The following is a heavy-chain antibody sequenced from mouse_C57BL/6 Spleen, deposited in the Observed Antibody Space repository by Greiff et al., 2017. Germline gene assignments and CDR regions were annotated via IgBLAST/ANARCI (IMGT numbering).Heavy chain of an antibody. J-gene: IGHJ2*01. CDR1: GYTFTSYW. CDR2: IDPNSGGT. CDR3: ARSNLFDY. D-gene: IGHD4-1*01. Sequence: QVQLQQSGAELVKPGASVKLSCKASGYTFTSYWMHWVKQRPGRGLEWIGRIDPNSGGTNYNEKFKGKATFTADTSSNTAYMQLSSLTTEDSAIYYCARSNLFDYWGQGTTLTVSS. V-gene: IGHV1-62-3*01.